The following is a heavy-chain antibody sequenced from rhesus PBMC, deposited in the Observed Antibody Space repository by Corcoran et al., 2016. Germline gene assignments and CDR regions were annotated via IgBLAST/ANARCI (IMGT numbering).Heavy chain of an antibody. CDR3: AGIYSSGPDH. V-gene: IGHV4S10*01. CDR1: GGSISDSYR. J-gene: IGHJ4*01. Sequence: QVQLQESGPGVVKPSETLSLTCAVSGGSISDSYRWSWIRQPPGKELEWIVYIYGSSTTTNYNPSLKSRVTMSKGTAKNEFSLKLSSVTAADTAVYYCAGIYSSGPDHWGQGVLVTVSS. CDR2: IYGSSTTT. D-gene: IGHD6-31*01.